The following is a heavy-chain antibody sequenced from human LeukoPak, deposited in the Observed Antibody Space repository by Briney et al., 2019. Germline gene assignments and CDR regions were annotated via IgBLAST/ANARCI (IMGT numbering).Heavy chain of an antibody. CDR3: ARAPPGIYYGMDV. CDR1: GFTFSSYA. Sequence: GRSLRLSCAASGFTFSSYAMHWVRQAPGKGLEWVAVISYDGSNKYYADSVKGRFTISRDNSKNTLYLQMSSLRAEDTAVYYCARAPPGIYYGMDVWGQGTTVTVSS. J-gene: IGHJ6*02. CDR2: ISYDGSNK. V-gene: IGHV3-30*04. D-gene: IGHD1-26*01.